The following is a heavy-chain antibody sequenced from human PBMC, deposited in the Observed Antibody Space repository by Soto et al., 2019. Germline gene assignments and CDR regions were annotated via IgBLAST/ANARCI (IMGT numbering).Heavy chain of an antibody. D-gene: IGHD2-15*01. Sequence: GGSLRLSCAASGFTFSSYWMSWVRQAPGKGLEWVANIKQDGSEKYYVDSVKGRFTISRDNAKNSLYLQMNSLRAEDTAVYYCARGRDDCSGGSCYWWDYYYYYMDVWGKGTTVTVSS. V-gene: IGHV3-7*01. CDR2: IKQDGSEK. J-gene: IGHJ6*03. CDR1: GFTFSSYW. CDR3: ARGRDDCSGGSCYWWDYYYYYMDV.